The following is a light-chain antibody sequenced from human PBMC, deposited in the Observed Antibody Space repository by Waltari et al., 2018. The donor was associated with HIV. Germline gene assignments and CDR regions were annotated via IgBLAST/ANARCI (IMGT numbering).Light chain of an antibody. CDR2: ADR. CDR1: KIGSKN. CDR3: QVWDSSRDHVV. V-gene: IGLV3-21*02. J-gene: IGLJ2*01. Sequence: SYVLTQPPSVSVAPGQTASLTCGGNKIGSKNLHWYQRMPGQAPVLVVYADRDRPSGIPERFSGSNSGNTATLTISRVEAGDEADYFCQVWDSSRDHVVFGGGTTLTVL.